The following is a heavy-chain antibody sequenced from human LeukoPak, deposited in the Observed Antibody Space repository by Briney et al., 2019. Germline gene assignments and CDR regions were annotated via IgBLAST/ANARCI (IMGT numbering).Heavy chain of an antibody. J-gene: IGHJ4*02. CDR3: ANPSSGGSGSPGVY. V-gene: IGHV3-53*01. CDR1: GFTVSSNY. D-gene: IGHD3-10*01. CDR2: IYSGGST. Sequence: GGSLRLSCAASGFTVSSNYMSWVRQAPGKGLEWVSVIYSGGSTYYADSVKGRFTISRDNSKNTLYLQMNSLRAEDTAVYYCANPSSGGSGSPGVYWGQGTLVTVSS.